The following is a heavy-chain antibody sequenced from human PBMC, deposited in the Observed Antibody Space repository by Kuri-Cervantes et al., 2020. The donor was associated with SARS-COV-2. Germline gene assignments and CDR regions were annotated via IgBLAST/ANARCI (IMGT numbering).Heavy chain of an antibody. CDR1: GGSVSSYY. CDR2: IYYSGST. J-gene: IGHJ3*02. V-gene: IGHV4-59*02. Sequence: SETLSLTCTVSGGSVSSYYWSWIRQPPGKGLEWIGYIYYSGSTNYNTSLKSRVTRSVDTSKNQFSLKLSSMTAADTAVYYCARVRIFGVPGFAFDIWGQGTMVTVSS. D-gene: IGHD3-3*01. CDR3: ARVRIFGVPGFAFDI.